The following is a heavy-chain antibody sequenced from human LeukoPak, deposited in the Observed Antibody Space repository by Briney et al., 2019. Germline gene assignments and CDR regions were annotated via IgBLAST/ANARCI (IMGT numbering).Heavy chain of an antibody. CDR3: ARGAVLRYFDWLLSWFDP. V-gene: IGHV4-39*01. J-gene: IGHJ5*02. Sequence: SETLSLTCTVSGGSISSSSYYWGWIRQPPGKGLEWIGSIYYSGSTYYNPSLKSRVTISVDTSKNQFSLKLSSVTAADTAVYYCARGAVLRYFDWLLSWFDPWGQGTLVTVSS. CDR2: IYYSGST. CDR1: GGSISSSSYY. D-gene: IGHD3-9*01.